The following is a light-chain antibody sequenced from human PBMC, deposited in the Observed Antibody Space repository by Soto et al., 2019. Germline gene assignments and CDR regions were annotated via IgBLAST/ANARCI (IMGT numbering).Light chain of an antibody. CDR2: SSS. CDR3: QQYDNWPRT. V-gene: IGKV3-15*01. CDR1: QSLSSS. Sequence: EIVLTQSPGTLSFSPGERAILSCRASQSLSSSFLAWYQQKPGQAPRLLIYSSSTRATGIPARFSGSGSGTEFTLTISSLQSEDFAIYYCQQYDNWPRTFGQGTKVDIK. J-gene: IGKJ2*01.